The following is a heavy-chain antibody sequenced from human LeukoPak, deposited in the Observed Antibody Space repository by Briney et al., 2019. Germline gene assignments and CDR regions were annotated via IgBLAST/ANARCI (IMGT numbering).Heavy chain of an antibody. CDR1: GYSFTSYW. Sequence: GESLKISCKGPGYSFTSYWIGWVRQMPGKGLEWMGIIYPGDSDTRYSPSFQGQVTISADKSISTAYLQWSSLKASDSAMYYCARLAGYCSGDSCFAAYYFDYWGQGTPVTVSS. D-gene: IGHD2-15*01. CDR2: IYPGDSDT. CDR3: ARLAGYCSGDSCFAAYYFDY. J-gene: IGHJ4*02. V-gene: IGHV5-51*01.